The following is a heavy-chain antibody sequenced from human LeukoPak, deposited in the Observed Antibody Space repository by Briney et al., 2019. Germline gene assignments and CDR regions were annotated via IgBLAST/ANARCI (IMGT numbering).Heavy chain of an antibody. V-gene: IGHV3-30*18. J-gene: IGHJ4*02. D-gene: IGHD6-13*01. CDR3: AKDRSTTWSFDY. CDR2: ISDDGSRK. Sequence: GRSLRLSCAASGFTFSFSRMYWVRQAPGKGLDWVAFISDDGSRKYYADSVKGRFTISRDNSKNTLFLQMNSLRTEDTAVYYCAKDRSTTWSFDYWGQGTLVTVSS. CDR1: GFTFSFSR.